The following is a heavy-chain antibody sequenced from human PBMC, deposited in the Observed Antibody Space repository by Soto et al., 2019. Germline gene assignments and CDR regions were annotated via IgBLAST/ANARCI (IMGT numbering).Heavy chain of an antibody. D-gene: IGHD6-6*01. CDR3: ARDEGSIAARHPHYYYYYGMDV. Sequence: PSETLSLTCTVSGGSVSSGSYYWSWIRQPPGKGLEWIGYIYYSGSTNYNPSLKSRVTISVDTSKNQFSLKLSSVTAADTAVYYCARDEGSIAARHPHYYYYYGMDVWGQGTTVTVSS. V-gene: IGHV4-61*01. CDR2: IYYSGST. J-gene: IGHJ6*02. CDR1: GGSVSSGSYY.